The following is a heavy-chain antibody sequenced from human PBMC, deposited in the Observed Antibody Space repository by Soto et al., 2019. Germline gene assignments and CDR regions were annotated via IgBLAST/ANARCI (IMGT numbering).Heavy chain of an antibody. CDR2: ISHEGSNQ. V-gene: IGHV3-30*18. CDR1: GFTFIIYG. CDR3: AKDQASGQGSFDS. J-gene: IGHJ4*02. Sequence: GRSLRLSCAASGFTFIIYGLHWVRQSPDKGLEWVALISHEGSNQYYADSVKGRFTISRDNSKNPMFLQMNSPRGDYTAVYYCAKDQASGQGSFDSWGQGTTVTVSS.